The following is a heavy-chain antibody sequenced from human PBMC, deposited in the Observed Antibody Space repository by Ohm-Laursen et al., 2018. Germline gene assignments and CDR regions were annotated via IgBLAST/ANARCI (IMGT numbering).Heavy chain of an antibody. CDR1: GFTFSSYS. CDR2: IKQDGSEK. J-gene: IGHJ2*01. D-gene: IGHD3-22*01. Sequence: SLRLSCAASGFTFSSYSMNWVRQAPGKGLEWVANIKQDGSEKYYVDSVKGRFTISRDNAKNSLYLQMNSLRAEDTAVYYCARAVTYYYDSSGYYYPSPQYWYFDLWGRGTLVTVSS. CDR3: ARAVTYYYDSSGYYYPSPQYWYFDL. V-gene: IGHV3-7*01.